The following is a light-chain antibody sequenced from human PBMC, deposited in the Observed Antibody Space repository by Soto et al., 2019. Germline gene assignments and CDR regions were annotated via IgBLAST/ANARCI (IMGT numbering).Light chain of an antibody. CDR1: QRVSSSY. V-gene: IGKV3-20*01. J-gene: IGKJ1*01. Sequence: EIVLTKSPGTLSLSPGERATLSCRASQRVSSSYLAWYQQKPGQAPRLLIYGASSRATGIPDRFSGSGSGTDFTLTISRLEPEDFAVYYCQQYGSSGTFGQGTKVDIK. CDR3: QQYGSSGT. CDR2: GAS.